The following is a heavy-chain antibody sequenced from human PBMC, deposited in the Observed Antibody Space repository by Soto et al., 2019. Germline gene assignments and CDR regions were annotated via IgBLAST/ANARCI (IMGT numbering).Heavy chain of an antibody. CDR3: ARSARDGDYRYFDL. CDR2: IIPILGIA. Sequence: ASVKVSCKASGGTFSSYTISWVRQAPGQGLEWMGRIIPILGIANYAQKFQGRVTITADKSTSTAYMELSSLRSEDTAVYYCARSARDGDYRYFDLWGRGTLVTSPQ. D-gene: IGHD4-17*01. V-gene: IGHV1-69*02. CDR1: GGTFSSYT. J-gene: IGHJ2*01.